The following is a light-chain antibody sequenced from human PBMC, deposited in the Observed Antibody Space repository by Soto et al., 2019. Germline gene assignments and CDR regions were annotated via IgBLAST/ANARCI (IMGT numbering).Light chain of an antibody. Sequence: DIQMTQSPSTLSASVGDRVTITCRASQSISRWLAWHQQKPGKAPRLLIYDASNLQRGVPSRFSGSGSGTEFTLTITTLQPEDFATYYCQQYSDYSGMFGQGTKVEI. CDR1: QSISRW. J-gene: IGKJ1*01. CDR2: DAS. CDR3: QQYSDYSGM. V-gene: IGKV1-5*01.